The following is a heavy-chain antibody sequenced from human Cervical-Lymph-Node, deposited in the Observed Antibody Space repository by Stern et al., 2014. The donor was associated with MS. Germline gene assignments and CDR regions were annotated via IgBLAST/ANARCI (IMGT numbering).Heavy chain of an antibody. J-gene: IGHJ4*02. V-gene: IGHV7-4-1*02. D-gene: IGHD2-2*01. CDR2: INTNTGTT. Sequence: QVQLVQSGSELKKPGASVKVSCKASGYTFTRNAMNWVRQAPGQRLEWMGWINTNTGTTAYAQGFTGRFVFSLDPSVSTAYLQISSLKAEDTAIYYCARVKPAAILDYWGQGTLVTVSS. CDR1: GYTFTRNA. CDR3: ARVKPAAILDY.